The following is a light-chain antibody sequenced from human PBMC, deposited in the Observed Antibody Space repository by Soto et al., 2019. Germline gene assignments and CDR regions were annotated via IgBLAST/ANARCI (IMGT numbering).Light chain of an antibody. Sequence: QSVLTQPASVSGSPGQSITIPCTGTSSDIGAYYYISWYQQHPGKAPKVMIYDVSSRPSGVSNRFSGSKSGNTASLTISGLQAEDEADYYCCSYTTISTYVFGTGTKVTVL. CDR3: CSYTTISTYV. J-gene: IGLJ1*01. CDR2: DVS. CDR1: SSDIGAYYY. V-gene: IGLV2-14*01.